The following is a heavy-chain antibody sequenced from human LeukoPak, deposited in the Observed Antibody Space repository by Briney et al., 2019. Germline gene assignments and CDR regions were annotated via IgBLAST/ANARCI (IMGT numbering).Heavy chain of an antibody. D-gene: IGHD2-2*01. CDR3: AREGYCSSTSCQEEGSWFDP. Sequence: GASVKVSCKASGGTFSSYAISRVRQAPGQGLEWMGGIIPIFGTANYAQKFQGRVTITADKSTSTAYMELSSLRSEDTAVYYCAREGYCSSTSCQEEGSWFDPWGQGTLVTVSS. J-gene: IGHJ5*02. V-gene: IGHV1-69*06. CDR2: IIPIFGTA. CDR1: GGTFSSYA.